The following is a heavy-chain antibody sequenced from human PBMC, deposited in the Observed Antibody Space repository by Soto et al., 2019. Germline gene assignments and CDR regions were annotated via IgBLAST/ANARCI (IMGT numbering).Heavy chain of an antibody. J-gene: IGHJ3*02. V-gene: IGHV3-30*18. D-gene: IGHD3-22*01. CDR2: ISYDGSNK. Sequence: GGSLRLSCAASGFTFSSYGMHWVRQAPGKGLEWVAVISYDGSNKYYADSVKGRFTISRDNSKNTLYLQMNSLRAEDTAVYYCAKFYPAITMIVVVPSPAFDIWGQGPIVTVS. CDR1: GFTFSSYG. CDR3: AKFYPAITMIVVVPSPAFDI.